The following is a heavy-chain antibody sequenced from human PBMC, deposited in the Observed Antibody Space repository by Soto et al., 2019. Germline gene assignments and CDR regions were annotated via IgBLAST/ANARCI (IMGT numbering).Heavy chain of an antibody. D-gene: IGHD1-26*01. CDR3: ARGGEWELLRNWFDP. CDR2: IYYSGST. V-gene: IGHV4-61*01. CDR1: GGSVSSGSYY. J-gene: IGHJ5*02. Sequence: SETLSLTCTASGGSVSSGSYYWSWIRQPPGKGLEWIGYIYYSGSTNYNPSLKSRVTISVDTSKNQFSLKLSSVTAADTAVYYCARGGEWELLRNWFDPWGQGTLVTVSS.